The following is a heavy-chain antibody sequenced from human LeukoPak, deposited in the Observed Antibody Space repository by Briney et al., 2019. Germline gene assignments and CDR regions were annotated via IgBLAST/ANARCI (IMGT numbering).Heavy chain of an antibody. CDR2: ISYSGST. V-gene: IGHV4-59*08. Sequence: SETLSLTCTVSGGSISSYHWSWIRQPPGKRLEWIGYISYSGSTNYNPSLKSRVTISADTSKNQFSLNLRSVTAADTAVYYCARHLDYYGSGSYEYWGQGTLVTVSS. CDR1: GGSISSYH. CDR3: ARHLDYYGSGSYEY. J-gene: IGHJ4*02. D-gene: IGHD3-10*01.